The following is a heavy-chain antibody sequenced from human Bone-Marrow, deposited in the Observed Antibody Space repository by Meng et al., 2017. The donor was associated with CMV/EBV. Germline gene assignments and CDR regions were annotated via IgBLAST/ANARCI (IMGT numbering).Heavy chain of an antibody. D-gene: IGHD6-6*01. Sequence: GESLKISCAGSGFTVSNSYMSWVRQAPEKGLEWVSVIYSGGTTYYADSVKGRFTVSRDTSKNALYLQMNGLIDEDTAVYYCTRDTSWSSSYWGQGTLVTGSS. CDR2: IYSGGTT. V-gene: IGHV3-66*02. J-gene: IGHJ4*02. CDR3: TRDTSWSSSY. CDR1: GFTVSNSY.